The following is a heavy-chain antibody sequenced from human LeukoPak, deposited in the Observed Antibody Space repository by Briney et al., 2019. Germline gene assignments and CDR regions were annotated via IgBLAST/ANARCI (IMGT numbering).Heavy chain of an antibody. CDR2: ISYDGSNK. D-gene: IGHD4-4*01. Sequence: GGSLTLSCAASGFTFSSYAMSWARQAPGKGLEWVAVISYDGSNKYYADSVKGRFTISRDNSKNTLYLQMNSLRAEDTAVYYCAKRGYDYSNYRYFDYWGQGTLVTVSS. V-gene: IGHV3-30*18. CDR1: GFTFSSYA. J-gene: IGHJ4*02. CDR3: AKRGYDYSNYRYFDY.